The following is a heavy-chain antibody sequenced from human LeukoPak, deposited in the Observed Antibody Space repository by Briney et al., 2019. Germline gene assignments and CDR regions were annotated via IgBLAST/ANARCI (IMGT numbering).Heavy chain of an antibody. CDR2: ISGSGGST. Sequence: QPGGSLRLSCAASGFTFSSYAMSWVRQAPGKGLEWVSAISGSGGSTYYADSVKGRFTISRDNSKNTLYLQMNSLRAEGTAVYYCAKWGYIVVVPAAIRDDYWGQGTLVTVSS. J-gene: IGHJ4*02. V-gene: IGHV3-23*01. D-gene: IGHD2-2*01. CDR1: GFTFSSYA. CDR3: AKWGYIVVVPAAIRDDY.